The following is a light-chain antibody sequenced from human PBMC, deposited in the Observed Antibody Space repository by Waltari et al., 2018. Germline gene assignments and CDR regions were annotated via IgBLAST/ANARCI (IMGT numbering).Light chain of an antibody. V-gene: IGLV8-61*01. CDR3: ALYMGSGIWV. CDR1: SGSLSTTSY. Sequence: QTVVTQEPSLSVSPGGTVTLPCSLSSGSLSTTSYATWYQQTPGHAPRTLVYKANARSSGVPDRFSGSILGNTAALTITGAQADDESDYYCALYMGSGIWVFGGGTRLTVL. CDR2: KAN. J-gene: IGLJ3*02.